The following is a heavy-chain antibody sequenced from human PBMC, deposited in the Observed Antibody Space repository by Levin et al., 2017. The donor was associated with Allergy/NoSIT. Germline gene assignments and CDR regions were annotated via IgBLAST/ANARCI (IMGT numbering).Heavy chain of an antibody. CDR1: GLNFSNYA. CDR3: EKSGGDDYSD. Sequence: GGSLRLSCAASGLNFSNYAMSWIRQTPGKGLEWVSAITGHGDRTFYADSVKGRFSISRDNSKSRLHLQMDSLRAEDSAVYYCEKSGGDDYSDWGQGILVTVYS. CDR2: ITGHGDRT. V-gene: IGHV3-23*01. J-gene: IGHJ4*02. D-gene: IGHD5-12*01.